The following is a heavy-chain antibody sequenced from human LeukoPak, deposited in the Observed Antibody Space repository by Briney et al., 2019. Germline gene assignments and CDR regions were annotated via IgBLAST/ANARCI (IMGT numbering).Heavy chain of an antibody. Sequence: ASVKVSCKVSGYTLTELSMHWVRQAPGKGLEWMGGFDPEDGETIYAQKFQGRVTMTTDTSTSTAYMELRSLRSDDTAVYYCARDYYDSSGMGAFDIWGQGTMVTVSS. CDR1: GYTLTELS. V-gene: IGHV1-24*01. J-gene: IGHJ3*02. CDR2: FDPEDGET. CDR3: ARDYYDSSGMGAFDI. D-gene: IGHD3-22*01.